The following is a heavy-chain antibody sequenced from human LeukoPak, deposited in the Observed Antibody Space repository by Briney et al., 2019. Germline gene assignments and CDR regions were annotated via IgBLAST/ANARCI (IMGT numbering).Heavy chain of an antibody. CDR1: GFTFSSYS. V-gene: IGHV3-21*01. CDR3: ARDRSGCGYFDY. D-gene: IGHD3-22*01. J-gene: IGHJ4*02. CDR2: IRSSSSYI. Sequence: PGGSLRLSCAASGFTFSSYSMNWVRQAPGKGLEWVSSIRSSSSYIYYADSVKGRFTISRDNAKNSLYLQMNSLRAEDTAVYYCARDRSGCGYFDYWGQGTLVTVSS.